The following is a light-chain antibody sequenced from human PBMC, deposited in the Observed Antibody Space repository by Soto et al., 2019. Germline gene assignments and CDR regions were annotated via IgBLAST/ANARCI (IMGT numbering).Light chain of an antibody. CDR3: QQYGSSPWT. J-gene: IGKJ1*01. CDR2: GAS. V-gene: IGKV3-20*01. Sequence: EIALTQSPGTLSLSPGERATISCLASQSVSSSYLAWYQQKPGQAPRLLIYGASSRATGIPDRFSGSGSGTDFTLTISRLEPEDFAVYYCQQYGSSPWTFGQGTKVDIK. CDR1: QSVSSSY.